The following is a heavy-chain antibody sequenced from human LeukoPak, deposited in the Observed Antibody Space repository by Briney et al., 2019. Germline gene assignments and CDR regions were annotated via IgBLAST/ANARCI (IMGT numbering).Heavy chain of an antibody. J-gene: IGHJ3*02. D-gene: IGHD3-3*01. CDR3: ARDLSLLLRFLEWFDACDI. Sequence: GGSLRLSCAASGFTFSSYWMSWVRQAPGKGLEWVANIKQDGSEKYYVDSVKGRFTISRDNAKNSLYLQMNSLRAEDTAVYYCARDLSLLLRFLEWFDACDIWGQVTMVTVSS. CDR2: IKQDGSEK. CDR1: GFTFSSYW. V-gene: IGHV3-7*01.